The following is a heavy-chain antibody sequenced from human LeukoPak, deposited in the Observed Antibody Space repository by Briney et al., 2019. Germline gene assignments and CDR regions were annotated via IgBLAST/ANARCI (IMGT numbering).Heavy chain of an antibody. CDR2: IYYSGST. V-gene: IGHV4-59*01. D-gene: IGHD3-3*01. CDR3: ARGNYDFWSGQYYYYCYMDV. J-gene: IGHJ6*03. CDR1: GGSISSYY. Sequence: SETLSLTCTVSGGSISSYYWSWIRQPPGKGLEWIGYIYYSGSTNYNPSLKSRVTISVDTSKNQFSLKLSSVTAADTAVYYCARGNYDFWSGQYYYYCYMDVWGKGTTVTVSS.